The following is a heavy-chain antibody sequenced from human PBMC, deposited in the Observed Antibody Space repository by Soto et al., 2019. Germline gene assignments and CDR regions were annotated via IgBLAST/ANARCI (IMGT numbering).Heavy chain of an antibody. J-gene: IGHJ4*02. CDR2: ISSDGSNR. D-gene: IGHD2-8*01. Sequence: PGGSLRLSCAASGFTISSRDNHAMSWVRQAPGKGPEWISTISSDGSNRHYADSVLGRFTISRDSSRNTVNLLMNRLRVEDTARYFCVSWVSVHFDYGGPGTLVTVSS. CDR3: VSWVSVHFDY. CDR1: GFTISSRDNHA. V-gene: IGHV3-23*01.